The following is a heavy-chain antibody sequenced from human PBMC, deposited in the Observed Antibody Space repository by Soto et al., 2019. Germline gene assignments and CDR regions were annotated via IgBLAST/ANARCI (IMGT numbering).Heavy chain of an antibody. J-gene: IGHJ6*03. CDR1: GFTFSSYA. CDR3: AKEMDVVVPAAMDIYYYYYMDV. D-gene: IGHD2-2*01. Sequence: GGSLRLSCAASGFTFSSYAMSWVRQAPGKGLEWVSAISGSGGSTYYADSVKGRFTISRDNSKNTLYLQMNSLRAEDTAVYYCAKEMDVVVPAAMDIYYYYYMDVWGKGTTVTVSS. CDR2: ISGSGGST. V-gene: IGHV3-23*01.